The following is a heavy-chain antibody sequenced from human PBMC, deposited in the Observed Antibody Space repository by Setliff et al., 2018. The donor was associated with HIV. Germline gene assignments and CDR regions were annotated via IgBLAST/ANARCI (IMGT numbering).Heavy chain of an antibody. CDR2: IGAVGGPT. D-gene: IGHD5-18*01. CDR1: GFTFSSYA. CDR3: ARDQWGYSYGYYYYYYMDV. J-gene: IGHJ6*03. Sequence: GGSLRLSCAASGFTFSSYAMGWVRQAPGKGLEWVSTIGAVGGPTHYAESVKGRFTISRDNSKNTLYLQMNSLRAEDTAVYYCARDQWGYSYGYYYYYYMDVWGKGTTVTVSS. V-gene: IGHV3-23*01.